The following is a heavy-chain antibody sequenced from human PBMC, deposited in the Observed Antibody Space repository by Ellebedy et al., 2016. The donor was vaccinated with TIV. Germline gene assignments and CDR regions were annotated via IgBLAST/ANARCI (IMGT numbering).Heavy chain of an antibody. CDR3: ARGSTVLRFLEWLLRRNYYYYGMDV. CDR1: GGTFSSYA. V-gene: IGHV1-69*13. D-gene: IGHD3-3*01. Sequence: SVKVSXKASGGTFSSYAISWVRQAPGQGLEWMGGIIPIFGTANYAQKFQGRVTITADESTSTAYMELSSLRSEDTAVYYCARGSTVLRFLEWLLRRNYYYYGMDVWGQGTTVTVSS. J-gene: IGHJ6*02. CDR2: IIPIFGTA.